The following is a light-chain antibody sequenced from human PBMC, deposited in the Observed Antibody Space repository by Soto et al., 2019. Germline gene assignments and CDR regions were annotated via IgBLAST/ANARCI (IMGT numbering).Light chain of an antibody. CDR3: SSYAGSNNYV. CDR2: EVS. V-gene: IGLV2-8*01. CDR1: SSDVGAYNY. Sequence: QSALTHPPSASGSPGQSVTISCTGTSSDVGAYNYLSWYQQHPGKAPKLMIYEVSKRPSGVPDRFSGSKSGNTASLTVSGLQAEDEADDYCSSYAGSNNYVFGTGTKLTVL. J-gene: IGLJ1*01.